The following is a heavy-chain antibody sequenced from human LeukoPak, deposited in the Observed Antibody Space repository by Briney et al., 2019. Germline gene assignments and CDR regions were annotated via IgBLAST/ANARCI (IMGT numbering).Heavy chain of an antibody. CDR1: GFTFSDYY. CDR2: ISSSGSTI. J-gene: IGHJ3*02. CDR3: LTVVETTIAAFDI. Sequence: PGGSLRLSCAASGFTFSDYYMSWIRQAPGKGLEWVSYISSSGSTIYYADSVKGRFTISRDNAKNSLYLQMNSLRVEDTAVYYCLTVVETTIAAFDIWGQGTMVTVPS. D-gene: IGHD1-26*01. V-gene: IGHV3-11*04.